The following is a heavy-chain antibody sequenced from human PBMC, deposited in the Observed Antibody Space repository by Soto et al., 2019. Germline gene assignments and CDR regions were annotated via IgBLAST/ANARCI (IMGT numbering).Heavy chain of an antibody. V-gene: IGHV3-23*01. J-gene: IGHJ4*02. CDR3: SRSTMVRGVKSPFDY. CDR1: GFTFSSYA. D-gene: IGHD3-10*01. CDR2: ISGSGGST. Sequence: GSLRLSCAASGFTFSSYAMSWVRQAPGKGLEWVSAISGSGGSTYYADSVKGRFTISRDNSKNTLYLQMNSLRAEDTAVYYCSRSTMVRGVKSPFDYWGPGTLVTLSS.